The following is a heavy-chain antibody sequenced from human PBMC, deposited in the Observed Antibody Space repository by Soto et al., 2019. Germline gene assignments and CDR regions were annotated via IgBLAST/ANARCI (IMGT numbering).Heavy chain of an antibody. CDR1: GFTVSSNY. V-gene: IGHV3-53*01. J-gene: IGHJ4*02. D-gene: IGHD6-13*01. CDR3: ATEGIAAAGFSDY. Sequence: GSLRLSCAASGFTVSSNYMSWVRRAPEKGLEWVSVNYSGGSTYYADSVRGRFTISRDNSKNTLYLQMNSLRAEDTAVYYCATEGIAAAGFSDYWGQGTLVTVSS. CDR2: NYSGGST.